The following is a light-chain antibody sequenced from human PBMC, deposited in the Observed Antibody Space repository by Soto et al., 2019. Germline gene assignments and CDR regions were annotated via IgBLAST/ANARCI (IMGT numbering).Light chain of an antibody. CDR2: EGH. Sequence: QSVLAQPASVSGSPGQSITISCTGTSGFVGSFSLVSWYQQHPGKAPKVMISEGHRRPSGVPDRFSGSKSGNTASLTISGLLAEDEADYYCSSYTSSSTYVFGTGTKVTVL. CDR3: SSYTSSSTYV. CDR1: SGFVGSFSL. J-gene: IGLJ1*01. V-gene: IGLV2-14*02.